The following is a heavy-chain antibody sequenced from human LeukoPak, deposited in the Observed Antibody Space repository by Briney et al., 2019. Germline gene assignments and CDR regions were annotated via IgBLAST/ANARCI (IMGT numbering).Heavy chain of an antibody. CDR3: AKSGTACSGGSCYSHYFDF. Sequence: GGSLRLSCAASGFTFSNDAMSWGRQAPGEGLQWVSAVSGGGGSTSYADSSKGRFTISRDNSKNTVYLQLNSLRAEDTAVYYCAKSGTACSGGSCYSHYFDFWGQGTLVTVSS. D-gene: IGHD2-15*01. CDR1: GFTFSNDA. V-gene: IGHV3-23*01. J-gene: IGHJ4*02. CDR2: VSGGGGST.